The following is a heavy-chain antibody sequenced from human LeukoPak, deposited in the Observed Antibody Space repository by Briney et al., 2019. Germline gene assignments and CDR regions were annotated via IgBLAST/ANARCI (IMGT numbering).Heavy chain of an antibody. CDR2: ISGSGHDI. Sequence: GSLRLSCAASGFTFSDSYMTWVRQAPGKGVEWVAYISGSGHDINYSDSVKGRFTISRDNAKNSLYLQMNSLRAEDTAVYYCAQHTMWAFDMWGQGTMVTVSS. J-gene: IGHJ3*02. D-gene: IGHD2-2*01. CDR3: AQHTMWAFDM. CDR1: GFTFSDSY. V-gene: IGHV3-11*06.